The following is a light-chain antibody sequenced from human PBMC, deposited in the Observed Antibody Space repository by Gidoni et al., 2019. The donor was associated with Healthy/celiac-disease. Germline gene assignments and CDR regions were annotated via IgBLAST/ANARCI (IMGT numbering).Light chain of an antibody. J-gene: IGKJ2*01. CDR3: QQRSNWPRMYT. CDR2: DAS. CDR1: QSVSSY. V-gene: IGKV3-11*01. Sequence: EIVLTQSPATLSLSPGERATLSCRASQSVSSYLAWYQQKPGQAPRLLIYDASNRATGIPARFSGSGSGTDFTLTIRILEPEDFAVYYCQQRSNWPRMYTFGQGTKLEIK.